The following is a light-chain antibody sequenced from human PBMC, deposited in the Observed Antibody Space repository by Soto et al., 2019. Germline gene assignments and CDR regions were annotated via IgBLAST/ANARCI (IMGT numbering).Light chain of an antibody. V-gene: IGLV2-14*01. J-gene: IGLJ1*01. Sequence: QSALTQPASVSGSPGQSITISCTGTSSDVGGYDYVSWYQLHPGKAPKLMVFEVSNRPSGVSYRFSGSKSGNTASLTISGLQAEDEADYFCSSYSISTAYLFGTGTKHRP. CDR2: EVS. CDR1: SSDVGGYDY. CDR3: SSYSISTAYL.